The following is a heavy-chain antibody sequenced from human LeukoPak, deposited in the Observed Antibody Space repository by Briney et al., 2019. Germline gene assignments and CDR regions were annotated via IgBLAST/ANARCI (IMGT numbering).Heavy chain of an antibody. V-gene: IGHV3-7*01. CDR1: GFTFSGHW. CDR2: INQGGSDK. CDR3: TRDRSRAEDD. Sequence: GRSLRLSCAASGFTFSGHWMSWVRQAPGKGLEWVANINQGGSDKYYVDSVKGRFTISRDNANNLLYLQMNSLRGEDTSVYYCTRDRSRAEDDWGQGTLVTVSS. J-gene: IGHJ4*02. D-gene: IGHD1-14*01.